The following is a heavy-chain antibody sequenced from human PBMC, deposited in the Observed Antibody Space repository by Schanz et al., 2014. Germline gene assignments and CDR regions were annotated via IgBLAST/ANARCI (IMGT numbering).Heavy chain of an antibody. CDR1: GFTLSNYA. CDR2: IGNGGVTI. D-gene: IGHD2-8*02. V-gene: IGHV3-23*01. J-gene: IGHJ4*02. Sequence: DVHLLESGGGLVQPGGSLRLSCAASGFTLSNYAMSWVRQAPGKGLEWVSYIGNGGVTIYYADSVRGRFTISRDNAENTLFLQMNSLRAEDTAVYYCAKTLFPGGTQTFGNWGRGTLVTVSS. CDR3: AKTLFPGGTQTFGN.